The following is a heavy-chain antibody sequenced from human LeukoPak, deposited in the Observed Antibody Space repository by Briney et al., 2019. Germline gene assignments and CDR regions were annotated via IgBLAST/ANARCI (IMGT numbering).Heavy chain of an antibody. CDR2: TFYRSKRFH. Sequence: SQTLSLTCAISGISVSSNNGTWNWIRQSPSRGLEWLGRTFYRSKRFHAYAISVKSRITINPDTSKNQFSLQLTSVTPEDTAVYYCVGGDWYFDLWGRGTLVTVSS. V-gene: IGHV6-1*01. J-gene: IGHJ2*01. CDR1: GISVSSNNGT. CDR3: VGGDWYFDL.